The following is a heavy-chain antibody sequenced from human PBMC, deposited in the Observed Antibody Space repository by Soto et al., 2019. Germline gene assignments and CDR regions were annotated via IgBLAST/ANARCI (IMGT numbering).Heavy chain of an antibody. CDR3: AKDLDEYDFWSGHRMVHYYYYMDV. V-gene: IGHV3-23*01. D-gene: IGHD3-3*01. Sequence: GGSLRLSCAASGFTFSSYAMSWVRQAPGKGLEWVSAISGSGGSTYYADSVKGRFTISRDNSKNTLYLQMNSLRAEDTAVYYCAKDLDEYDFWSGHRMVHYYYYMDVWGKGTTVTVSS. CDR1: GFTFSSYA. CDR2: ISGSGGST. J-gene: IGHJ6*03.